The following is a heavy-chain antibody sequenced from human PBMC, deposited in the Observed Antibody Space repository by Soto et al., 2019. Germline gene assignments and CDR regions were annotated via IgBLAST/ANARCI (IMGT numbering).Heavy chain of an antibody. V-gene: IGHV3-21*01. CDR2: ISSSSSYI. Sequence: LRLSCAASGFTFSSYSMNWVRQAPGKGLEWVSSISSSSSYIYYADSVKGRFTTSRDNAKNSLYLQMNSLRAEDTAVYYCARDIITTPDNFDYWGQGTLVTVSS. CDR3: ARDIITTPDNFDY. CDR1: GFTFSSYS. D-gene: IGHD4-4*01. J-gene: IGHJ4*02.